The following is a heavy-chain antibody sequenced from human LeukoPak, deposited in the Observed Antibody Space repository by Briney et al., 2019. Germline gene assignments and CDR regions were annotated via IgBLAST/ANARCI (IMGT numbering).Heavy chain of an antibody. D-gene: IGHD5-24*01. V-gene: IGHV4-34*01. CDR1: GGSFSGYY. Sequence: SETLSLTCAVYGGSFSGYYWSWIRQPPGKGLEWIGEINHSGSTNYNQSLKSRVTISVDTSKNQFSLKLSSVTAADTAVYYCARGRDGVGYWGQGTLVTVSS. J-gene: IGHJ4*02. CDR2: INHSGST. CDR3: ARGRDGVGY.